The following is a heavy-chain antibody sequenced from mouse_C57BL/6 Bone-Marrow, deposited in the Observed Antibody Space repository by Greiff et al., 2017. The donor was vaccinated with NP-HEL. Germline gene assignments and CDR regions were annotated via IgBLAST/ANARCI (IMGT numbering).Heavy chain of an antibody. V-gene: IGHV3-6*01. Sequence: EVQLQESGPGLVKPSQSLSLTCSVTGYSITSGYYWNWIRQFPGNKLEWMGYISYDGSNNYNPSLKNRISITRDTSKNQFFLKLNSVTTEDTATYYCARGGPLDGYYTFFDYWGQGTTLTVSS. CDR1: GYSITSGYY. D-gene: IGHD2-3*01. CDR3: ARGGPLDGYYTFFDY. J-gene: IGHJ2*01. CDR2: ISYDGSN.